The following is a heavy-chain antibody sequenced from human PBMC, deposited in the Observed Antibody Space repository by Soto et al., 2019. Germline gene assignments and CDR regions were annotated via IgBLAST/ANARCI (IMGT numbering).Heavy chain of an antibody. D-gene: IGHD2-21*02. CDR3: ARISMVVTAPYYFDY. CDR2: INHSGST. Sequence: PSETLSLTCAVYGGSFSGYYWRWIRQPPGKGLEWIGEINHSGSTNYNPSLKSRVTISVDTSKNQFSLNLSSVTAADTAVYYCARISMVVTAPYYFDYGGQGTLVTVSS. CDR1: GGSFSGYY. J-gene: IGHJ4*02. V-gene: IGHV4-34*01.